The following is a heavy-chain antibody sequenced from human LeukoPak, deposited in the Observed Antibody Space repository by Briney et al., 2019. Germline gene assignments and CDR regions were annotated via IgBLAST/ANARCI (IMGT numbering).Heavy chain of an antibody. V-gene: IGHV1-2*02. CDR2: INPNSGGT. CDR3: ARDPGRGYDFPGVDY. J-gene: IGHJ4*02. Sequence: VASVKVSCKASGYTFTGYYMHWVRQAPGQGLEWMGWINPNSGGTNYAQKLQGRVTMTTDTSTSTAYMELRSLRSDDTAVYYCARDPGRGYDFPGVDYWGQGTLVTVSS. CDR1: GYTFTGYY. D-gene: IGHD5-12*01.